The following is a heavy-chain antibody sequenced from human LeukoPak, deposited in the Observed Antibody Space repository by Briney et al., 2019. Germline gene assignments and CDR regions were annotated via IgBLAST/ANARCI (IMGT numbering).Heavy chain of an antibody. Sequence: TGGSLRLSCAASGFTFSSYWMSWVRQAPGKGLEWVANIKQDGSEKYYVDSVKGRFTISRDNAKNSLYLQMNSLRAEDTAVYYCARDPTAGAPTYNWFDPWGQGTLVTVSS. CDR3: ARDPTAGAPTYNWFDP. CDR1: GFTFSSYW. CDR2: IKQDGSEK. J-gene: IGHJ5*02. V-gene: IGHV3-7*01. D-gene: IGHD3-10*01.